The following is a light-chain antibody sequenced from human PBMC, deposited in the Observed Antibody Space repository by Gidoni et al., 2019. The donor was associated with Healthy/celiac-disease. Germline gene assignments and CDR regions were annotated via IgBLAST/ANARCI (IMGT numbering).Light chain of an antibody. CDR1: SLRSYY. CDR3: NSRDSSGNHWV. Sequence: SSELPQDPAVSVALGQTVRITCQGDSLRSYYASWYQQKPGQAPVLVIYGKNNRPSGIPDRFSGCSSGNTASLTITGAQAEDEADYYCNSRDSSGNHWVFGGGTKLTVL. V-gene: IGLV3-19*01. CDR2: GKN. J-gene: IGLJ3*02.